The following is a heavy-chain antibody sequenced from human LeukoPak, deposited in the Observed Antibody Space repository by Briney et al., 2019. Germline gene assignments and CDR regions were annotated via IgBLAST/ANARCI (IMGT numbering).Heavy chain of an antibody. V-gene: IGHV4-39*01. CDR1: GGSFSNSNYY. D-gene: IGHD2-2*01. CDR2: FYYDGKT. CDR3: ARRAHVGMPI. J-gene: IGHJ3*02. Sequence: SETLSLTCTVSGGSFSNSNYYWAWIRRPPVKGLEWIGSFYYDGKTYFNPSLKSRVAISVDTSKNQFSLRLTSVSVADTGFYYCARRAHVGMPIWGQGTLVTVSS.